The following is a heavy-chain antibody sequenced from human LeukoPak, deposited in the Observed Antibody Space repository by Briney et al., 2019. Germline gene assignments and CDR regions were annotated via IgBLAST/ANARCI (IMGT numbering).Heavy chain of an antibody. CDR1: GFTFSSYS. J-gene: IGHJ4*02. V-gene: IGHV3-48*01. D-gene: IGHD4-11*01. Sequence: PGGSLRLSCAASGFTFSSYSMNWVRQAPGKGLEWVSYISTSSSTIYYADSVKGRFTISRDNAKNSLYLQMNSLRVEDTAVYYCARGLSDYNFHPFDYWGQGTLVTVSS. CDR2: ISTSSSTI. CDR3: ARGLSDYNFHPFDY.